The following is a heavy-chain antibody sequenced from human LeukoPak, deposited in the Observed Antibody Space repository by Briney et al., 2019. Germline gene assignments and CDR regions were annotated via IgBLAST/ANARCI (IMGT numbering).Heavy chain of an antibody. CDR3: ARATQSYYYYLDV. Sequence: RTGGSLRLSCAASGFTFSSYGMSWVRQAPGKGLEWVSAISGSGGSTYYADSVKGRFTISRDNSKNTLYLQMNSLRAEDTAFYYCARATQSYYYYLDVWGTGTTVTVSS. D-gene: IGHD2-15*01. CDR2: ISGSGGST. V-gene: IGHV3-23*01. CDR1: GFTFSSYG. J-gene: IGHJ6*03.